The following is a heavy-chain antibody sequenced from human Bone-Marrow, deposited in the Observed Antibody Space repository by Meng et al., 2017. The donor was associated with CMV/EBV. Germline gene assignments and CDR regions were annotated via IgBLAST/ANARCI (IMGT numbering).Heavy chain of an antibody. CDR1: GYTFTSYA. D-gene: IGHD6-13*01. CDR2: SNAGNGNT. Sequence: ASVKVSCKASGYTFTSYAMHWVRQAPGQRLEWMGWSNAGNGNTKYSQEFQGRVTINRDTSASTAYMELSSLRSEDTAVYYCARVSEGSSRNTYYYYYGMDVWGQGTTVTFSS. J-gene: IGHJ6*02. V-gene: IGHV1-3*02. CDR3: ARVSEGSSRNTYYYYYGMDV.